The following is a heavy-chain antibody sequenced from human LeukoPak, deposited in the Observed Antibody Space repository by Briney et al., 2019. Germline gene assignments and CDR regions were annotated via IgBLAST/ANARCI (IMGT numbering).Heavy chain of an antibody. CDR2: IYWNEDK. D-gene: IGHD5-18*01. CDR3: AHADIVMVPGHFDY. J-gene: IGHJ4*02. CDR1: GFSLSTGGQG. V-gene: IGHV2-5*01. Sequence: SGPTLVKHTQTLTLTCTFSGFSLSTGGQGVGWMRKPPPKALEWLALIYWNEDKRYSPCLKSRLTITKETSGNQVVLTMTNKDPVDKATYYCAHADIVMVPGHFDYWGQGTLVTVSS.